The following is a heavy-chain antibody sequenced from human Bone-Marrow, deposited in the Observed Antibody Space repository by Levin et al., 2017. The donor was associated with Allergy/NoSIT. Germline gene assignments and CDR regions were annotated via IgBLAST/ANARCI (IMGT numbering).Heavy chain of an antibody. J-gene: IGHJ5*02. CDR2: IWDDGSHE. CDR3: ARDDGDYVIWFDP. V-gene: IGHV3-33*01. D-gene: IGHD4-17*01. Sequence: LSLPCAASGFTFRTYGMHWVRQAPGKGLEWVAAIWDDGSHEYYAGSVRGRFTISRDNSKNTLYLQMYSLRVEDTAVYFCARDDGDYVIWFDPWGLGTLVTVSS. CDR1: GFTFRTYG.